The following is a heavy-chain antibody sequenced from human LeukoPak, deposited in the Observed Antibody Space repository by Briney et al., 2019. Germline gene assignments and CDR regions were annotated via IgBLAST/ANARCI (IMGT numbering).Heavy chain of an antibody. V-gene: IGHV3-23*01. CDR3: VPNIYCSSTSCYGTSTHFDY. CDR1: GFTFSNSA. CDR2: ISGSGGST. J-gene: IGHJ4*02. Sequence: GGSLRLYCVASGFTFSNSAMSWVRQAPGKGLEWVSAISGSGGSTYYADSVKGRFTISRDNSKNTLYLQMNSLRAEDTAVYYCVPNIYCSSTSCYGTSTHFDYWGQGTLVTVSS. D-gene: IGHD2-2*01.